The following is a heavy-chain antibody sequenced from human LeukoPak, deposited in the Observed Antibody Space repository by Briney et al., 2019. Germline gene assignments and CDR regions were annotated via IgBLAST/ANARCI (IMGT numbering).Heavy chain of an antibody. CDR3: TRQLGVLGYDSSGYPDG. D-gene: IGHD3-22*01. V-gene: IGHV3-73*01. J-gene: IGHJ4*02. CDR2: IRSKANSYAT. Sequence: PGGSLRLSCAASGFTFSGSAMHWVRQASGKGLEWVGRIRSKANSYATAYAASVKGRFTISRDDSKNTAYLQMNSLKTEDTAVYYCTRQLGVLGYDSSGYPDGWGQGTLVTVSS. CDR1: GFTFSGSA.